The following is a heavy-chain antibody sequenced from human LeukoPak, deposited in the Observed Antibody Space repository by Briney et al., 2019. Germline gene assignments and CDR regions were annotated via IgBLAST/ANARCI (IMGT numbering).Heavy chain of an antibody. J-gene: IGHJ6*03. Sequence: SETLSLTCTVSGGSISSGGYYWSWIRQHPGKGLEWIGYIYYSGSTYYNPSLKSRVTISVDTSKNQFSLKLSSVTAADTAVYYCARAYGSGSYYHYYYYYMDVWGKGTTVTVSS. D-gene: IGHD3-10*01. CDR2: IYYSGST. V-gene: IGHV4-31*03. CDR1: GGSISSGGYY. CDR3: ARAYGSGSYYHYYYYYMDV.